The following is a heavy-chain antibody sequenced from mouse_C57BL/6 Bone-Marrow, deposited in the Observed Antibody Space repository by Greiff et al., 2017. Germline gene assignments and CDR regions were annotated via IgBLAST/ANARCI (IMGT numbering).Heavy chain of an antibody. D-gene: IGHD1-1*01. CDR2: IDPENGDT. V-gene: IGHV14-4*01. CDR3: TVVVFDY. CDR1: GFNIKDDY. J-gene: IGHJ2*01. Sequence: EVKLQESGAELVRPGASVKLSCTASGFNIKDDYMHWVKQRPEQGLEWIGWIDPENGDTEYASKFQGKATITADTSSNTAYLQLSSLTSEDTAVYYCTVVVFDYWGQGTTLTVSS.